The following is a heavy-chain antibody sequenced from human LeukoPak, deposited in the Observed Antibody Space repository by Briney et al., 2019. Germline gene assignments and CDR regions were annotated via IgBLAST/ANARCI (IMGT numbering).Heavy chain of an antibody. CDR3: ARNRTSVIAAAANWFDP. Sequence: PGGSLRLSCAASGFTFSSYCMSWVRQAPGKGLEWVANIKQDGSAKYYVDSVKGRFTISRDNAKNSLYLQMNSLRAEDTAVYYCARNRTSVIAAAANWFDPWGQGTLVTVSS. CDR1: GFTFSSYC. CDR2: IKQDGSAK. V-gene: IGHV3-7*01. J-gene: IGHJ5*02. D-gene: IGHD6-13*01.